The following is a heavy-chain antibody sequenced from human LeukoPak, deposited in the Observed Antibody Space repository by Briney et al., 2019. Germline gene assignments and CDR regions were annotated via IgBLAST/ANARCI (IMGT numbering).Heavy chain of an antibody. V-gene: IGHV3-9*01. CDR3: ARDIAWRNRIAAATRFDS. D-gene: IGHD6-13*01. CDR1: GFSFDDYA. Sequence: GGSLRLSCAAAGFSFDDYAMHWVRQVPGKGLEGVSGISWNSGDIAYADSVRGRFTISRDNAKNSLYLQMNSLRPEDTALYYCARDIAWRNRIAAATRFDSWGQGTLVIVSS. CDR2: ISWNSGDI. J-gene: IGHJ4*02.